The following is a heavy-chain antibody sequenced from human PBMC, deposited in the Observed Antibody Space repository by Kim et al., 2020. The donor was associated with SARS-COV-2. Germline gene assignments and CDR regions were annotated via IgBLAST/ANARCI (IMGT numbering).Heavy chain of an antibody. CDR1: GGTFSSYA. Sequence: SVKVSCKASGGTFSSYAISWVRQAPGQGLEWMGGIIPIFGTANYAQKFQGRVTITADESTSTAYMELSSLRSEDTAVYYCARDLYSNYYYYGMDVWGQGTTVTVSS. V-gene: IGHV1-69*13. CDR3: ARDLYSNYYYYGMDV. J-gene: IGHJ6*02. D-gene: IGHD4-4*01. CDR2: IIPIFGTA.